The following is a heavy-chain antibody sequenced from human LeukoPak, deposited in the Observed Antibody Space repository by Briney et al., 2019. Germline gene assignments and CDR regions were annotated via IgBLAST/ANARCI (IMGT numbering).Heavy chain of an antibody. Sequence: GSLRLSCAASGFTFSSYSMNWVRQAPGKGLEWVSSISSSSSYIYYADSVKGRFTISRDNAKNSLYLQMNSLRAEDTAVYYCAREYPDPTYYDFWSGYYHSWFDPWGQGTLVTVSS. V-gene: IGHV3-21*01. CDR1: GFTFSSYS. CDR3: AREYPDPTYYDFWSGYYHSWFDP. D-gene: IGHD3-3*01. J-gene: IGHJ5*02. CDR2: ISSSSSYI.